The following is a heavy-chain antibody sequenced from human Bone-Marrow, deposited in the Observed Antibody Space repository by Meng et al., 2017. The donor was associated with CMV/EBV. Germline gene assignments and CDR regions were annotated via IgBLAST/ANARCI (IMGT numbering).Heavy chain of an antibody. CDR3: AREDSSGYYPI. CDR1: GFTFSDYY. J-gene: IGHJ3*02. D-gene: IGHD3-22*01. V-gene: IGHV3-11*01. CDR2: ISSSGSTI. Sequence: GGSLRLSCAASGFTFSDYYMSWIRQAPGKGLEWVEYISSSGSTIYYADSVKGRFTISRDNAKNSLYLQMNSLRAEDTAVYYCAREDSSGYYPIWGQGTMVTVSS.